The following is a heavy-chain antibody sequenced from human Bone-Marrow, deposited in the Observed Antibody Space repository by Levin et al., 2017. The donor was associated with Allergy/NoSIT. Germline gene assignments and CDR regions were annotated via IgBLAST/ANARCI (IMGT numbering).Heavy chain of an antibody. J-gene: IGHJ5*02. CDR2: ISANGRST. D-gene: IGHD6-13*01. CDR3: VKVQGDYSSTWYNWFDP. V-gene: IGHV3-23*01. Sequence: LSLTCAASGFTFSSYALNWVRQAPGKGLEWVSAISANGRSTYYADSVKGRFSISRDNFENTLYLQMNSLRAEDTAVYYCVKVQGDYSSTWYNWFDPWGQGALVTVSS. CDR1: GFTFSSYA.